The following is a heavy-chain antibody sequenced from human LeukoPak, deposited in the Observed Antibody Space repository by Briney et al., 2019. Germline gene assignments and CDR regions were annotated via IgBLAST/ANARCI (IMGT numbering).Heavy chain of an antibody. V-gene: IGHV4-39*01. J-gene: IGHJ3*02. CDR2: IYYSGST. CDR1: GGSISSSSYS. D-gene: IGHD3-22*01. CDR3: ASTYYYDSSGYEGAFDI. Sequence: SETLSLTCTVSGGSISSSSYSWGWIRQPPGKGLEWIGSIYYSGSTYYNPSLKSRVTISVDTSKNQFSLKLSSVTAADTAVYYCASTYYYDSSGYEGAFDIWGQGTMVTVSS.